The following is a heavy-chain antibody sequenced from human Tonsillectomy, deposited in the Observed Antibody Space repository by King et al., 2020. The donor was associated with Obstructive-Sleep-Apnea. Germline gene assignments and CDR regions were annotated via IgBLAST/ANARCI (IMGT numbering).Heavy chain of an antibody. D-gene: IGHD2-2*01. CDR1: GFSLSTSGVG. CDR2: IYCDDDK. Sequence: TLKESGPTLVKPTQTLTLTCTFSGFSLSTSGVGVGWVRQPPGKALEWLALIYCDDDKRYSPSLKSRLTITKDTSKNQVVLTMTNMDPVDTATYYCAHLLDAVVVPAGDHAYYYYYGMDVWGQGTTVTVSS. V-gene: IGHV2-5*02. J-gene: IGHJ6*02. CDR3: AHLLDAVVVPAGDHAYYYYYGMDV.